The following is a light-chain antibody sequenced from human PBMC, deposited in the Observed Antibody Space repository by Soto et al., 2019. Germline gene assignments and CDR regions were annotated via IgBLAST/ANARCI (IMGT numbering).Light chain of an antibody. Sequence: IVWTQSPGTLSLSPGERATLSCRASQSVSNSLAWYQQKPGQAPRLLLYGASTRATGIPARFSGSGSGTELTLTISSLQPEDFAVYYCQQYNNWPPMTFGHGTRLEIK. CDR1: QSVSNS. J-gene: IGKJ5*01. CDR2: GAS. V-gene: IGKV3-15*01. CDR3: QQYNNWPPMT.